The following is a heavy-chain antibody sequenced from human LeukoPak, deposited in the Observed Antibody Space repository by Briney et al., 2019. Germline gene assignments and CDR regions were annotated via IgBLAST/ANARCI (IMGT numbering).Heavy chain of an antibody. CDR3: ARLTRIAAALIYDYGIDV. D-gene: IGHD6-13*01. J-gene: IGHJ6*02. V-gene: IGHV4-34*01. Sequence: SETLSLTCAVYGGSFTGYYWSWIRQPPGKGLEWIGEINHSGSTNYNPSLKSRVTISVDTSNNQFSLKLSSVTAADTAVYFCARLTRIAAALIYDYGIDVWGQGTTVTVSS. CDR2: INHSGST. CDR1: GGSFTGYY.